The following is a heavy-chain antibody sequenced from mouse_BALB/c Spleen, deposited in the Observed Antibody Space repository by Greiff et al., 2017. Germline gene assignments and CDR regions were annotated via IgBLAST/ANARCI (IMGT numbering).Heavy chain of an antibody. D-gene: IGHD2-14*01. CDR1: GFTFSSYT. CDR3: ARGVRHAMDY. Sequence: EVQVVESGGGLVQPGGSLKLSCAASGFTFSSYTMSWVRQTPEKRLEWVAYISNGGGSTYYPDTVKGRFTISRDNPKNTLFLQMTSLRSEDTAMYYCARGVRHAMDYWGQGTSVTVSS. V-gene: IGHV5-12-2*01. CDR2: ISNGGGST. J-gene: IGHJ4*01.